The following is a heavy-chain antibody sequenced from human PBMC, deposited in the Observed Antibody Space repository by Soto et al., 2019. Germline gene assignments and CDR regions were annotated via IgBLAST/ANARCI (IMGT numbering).Heavy chain of an antibody. D-gene: IGHD1-26*01. V-gene: IGHV4-61*08. Sequence: SETLSLTCTVAGASVSSGGFSWSWIRQPPGKGLEWIGSISYSGSTTYYPSLRSRVTISVDTSKNQFSLRLNSVTAADTAIYFCARVTFLIVGSVFSTPFDFWGQGTLVTVSP. CDR1: GASVSSGGFS. J-gene: IGHJ4*02. CDR2: ISYSGST. CDR3: ARVTFLIVGSVFSTPFDF.